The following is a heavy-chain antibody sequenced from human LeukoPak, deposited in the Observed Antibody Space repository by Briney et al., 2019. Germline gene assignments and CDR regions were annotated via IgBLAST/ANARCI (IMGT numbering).Heavy chain of an antibody. CDR3: ARESGPRREELPPSY. Sequence: SVKVSCTASGGTFSSYAISWLRQSPGQGLEWMGRIIPILGIANYPQKFPARVTITADKSTSTTYMELSSLRSEDTAVYYCARESGPRREELPPSYWGQGTLVTVSS. D-gene: IGHD1-7*01. CDR2: IIPILGIA. CDR1: GGTFSSYA. V-gene: IGHV1-69*04. J-gene: IGHJ4*02.